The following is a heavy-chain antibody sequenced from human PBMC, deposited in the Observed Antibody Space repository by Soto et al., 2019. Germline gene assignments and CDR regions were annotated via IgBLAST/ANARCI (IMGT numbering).Heavy chain of an antibody. J-gene: IGHJ4*02. D-gene: IGHD6-13*01. CDR1: GGSISSGDYY. CDR3: ARQYSSSWYYFDY. V-gene: IGHV4-30-4*01. CDR2: IYYSGST. Sequence: SETLSLTCTVSGGSISSGDYYWSWIRQPPGKGLEWIGYIYYSGSTYYNPSLKSRVTISVDTSKNQFSLKLSSVTDADTAVYYCARQYSSSWYYFDYWGQGTLVTVSS.